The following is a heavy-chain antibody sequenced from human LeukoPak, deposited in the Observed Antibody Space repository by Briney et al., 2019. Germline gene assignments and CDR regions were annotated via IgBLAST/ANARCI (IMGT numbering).Heavy chain of an antibody. CDR3: ARDPNNYGDYIIDY. Sequence: GGSLRLSCAASGFTFSSYSMNWVRQAPGKGLEWVSSISSSSSYIYYADSVKGRFTISRDNAKNSLYLQMNSLRAEDTAVYYCARDPNNYGDYIIDYWGQGTLVTVSS. CDR1: GFTFSSYS. J-gene: IGHJ4*02. D-gene: IGHD4-17*01. CDR2: ISSSSSYI. V-gene: IGHV3-21*01.